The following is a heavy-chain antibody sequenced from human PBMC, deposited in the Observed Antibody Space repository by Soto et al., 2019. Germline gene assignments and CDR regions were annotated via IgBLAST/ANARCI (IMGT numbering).Heavy chain of an antibody. D-gene: IGHD2-8*01. Sequence: QVQLQESGPGLVKPSQTLSLTCTVSGGSISSGDYYWSWIRQPPGKGLEWIGYILYSGNTNYNPSLESRLTISVDTSKNQFSLKLTAVTAADTAVYYCARNGALDYWGRGTLVTVSS. V-gene: IGHV4-30-4*01. J-gene: IGHJ4*02. CDR3: ARNGALDY. CDR1: GGSISSGDYY. CDR2: ILYSGNT.